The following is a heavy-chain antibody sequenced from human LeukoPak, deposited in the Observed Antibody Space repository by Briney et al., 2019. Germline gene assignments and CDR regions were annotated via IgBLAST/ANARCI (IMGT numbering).Heavy chain of an antibody. CDR2: SKSKTDGGTI. V-gene: IGHV3-15*01. CDR1: VDSSTAAW. D-gene: IGHD1-26*01. CDR3: TTDEWE. Sequence: GGSLRLSCAASVDSSTAAWMCRVRQAPGKGLEWVGRSKSKTDGGTIDYAAPVKGRLTISRDDSKNTLYLEMNSLKSEDTAVYYCTTDEWEWGQGTLVTVSS. J-gene: IGHJ4*02.